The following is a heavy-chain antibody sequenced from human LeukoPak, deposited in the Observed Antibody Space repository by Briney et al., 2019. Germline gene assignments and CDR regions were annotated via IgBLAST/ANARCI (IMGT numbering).Heavy chain of an antibody. CDR2: IYYRGST. Sequence: SETLSLTCTVSGGSISSSSNYWGWIRQPPGKGLEWIGSIYYRGSTFYNPSLKSRVTISIDTSKNQLSLKLNSVTAADTAVYYCARSLVGATTFDYWGQGTLVTVSS. V-gene: IGHV4-39*07. J-gene: IGHJ4*02. CDR3: ARSLVGATTFDY. CDR1: GGSISSSSNY. D-gene: IGHD1-26*01.